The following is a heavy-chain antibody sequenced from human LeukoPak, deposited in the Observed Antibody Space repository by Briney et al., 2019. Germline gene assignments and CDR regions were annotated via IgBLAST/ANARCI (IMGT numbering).Heavy chain of an antibody. CDR1: GFTFSSYA. J-gene: IGHJ4*02. CDR2: ISYDGSNK. Sequence: GGSLRLSCAASGFTFSSYAMHWVRQAPGKGLEWVAVISYDGSNKYYADSVKGRFTISRDNSKNTLYLQMNSLRAEDTAVYYCASKQRARESYSGYVGGQEPLVTVSS. D-gene: IGHD5-12*01. CDR3: ASKQRARESYSGYV. V-gene: IGHV3-30-3*01.